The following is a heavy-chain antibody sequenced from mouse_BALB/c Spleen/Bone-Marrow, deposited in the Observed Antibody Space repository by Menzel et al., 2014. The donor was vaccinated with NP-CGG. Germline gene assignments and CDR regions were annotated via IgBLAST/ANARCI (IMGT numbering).Heavy chain of an antibody. V-gene: IGHV1-4*02. CDR3: ARSYYRYDVWFAY. J-gene: IGHJ3*01. CDR1: GYTFTSYT. D-gene: IGHD2-14*01. CDR2: INPSSGYT. Sequence: VKLMESAAELARPGASVKMSCKASGYTFTSYTMHWVKQRPGQGLEWIGYINPSSGYTEYNQKFKDKTTLTADKSSSTAYMQLSSLTSEDSAVYYCARSYYRYDVWFAYWGQGTLVTVSA.